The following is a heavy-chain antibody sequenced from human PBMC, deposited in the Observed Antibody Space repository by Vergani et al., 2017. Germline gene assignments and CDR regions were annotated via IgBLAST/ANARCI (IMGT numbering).Heavy chain of an antibody. J-gene: IGHJ5*02. CDR2: ISSSGSTI. D-gene: IGHD5-18*01. V-gene: IGHV3-11*04. Sequence: QVQLVESGGGLVKPGGSLRLSCAASGFTFSDYYMSWIRQAPGKGLEWVSYISSSGSTIYYADSVKGRFTISRDNAKNSLYLQMNSLRDEDTAVYYCARVFTGRRGYSYGYDFWFDPWGQGTLVTVSS. CDR3: ARVFTGRRGYSYGYDFWFDP. CDR1: GFTFSDYY.